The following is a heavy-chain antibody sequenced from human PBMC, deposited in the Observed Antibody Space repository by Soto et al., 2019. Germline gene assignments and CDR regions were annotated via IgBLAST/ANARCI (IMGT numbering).Heavy chain of an antibody. CDR3: ARAVRGYCSGGSCYWSWFDP. V-gene: IGHV1-69*02. CDR2: IIPILGIA. CDR1: GGTFSSYT. D-gene: IGHD2-15*01. Sequence: SVKVSCKASGGTFSSYTISWVRQAPGQGLEWMGRIIPILGIANYAQKFQGRVTISADKSTSTAYMELSSLRSEDTAVYYCARAVRGYCSGGSCYWSWFDPWGQGTLVTFSS. J-gene: IGHJ5*02.